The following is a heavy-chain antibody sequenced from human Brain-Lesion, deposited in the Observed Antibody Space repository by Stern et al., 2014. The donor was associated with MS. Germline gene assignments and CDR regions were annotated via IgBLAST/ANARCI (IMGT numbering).Heavy chain of an antibody. CDR2: IYYSGNT. V-gene: IGHV4-39*02. Sequence: QVQLQESGPGLVKPSETLSLTCTVAGGSVSSTSYAWAWIRQPPGKGLEWIGTIYYSGNTYYSPSLKGRLTISLDPSKKRSSLQLRSGTAADTAVYYCAGEEDIRYCSGGSCTGNWFDPWGQGTLVTVSS. D-gene: IGHD2-15*01. CDR1: GGSVSSTSYA. J-gene: IGHJ5*02. CDR3: AGEEDIRYCSGGSCTGNWFDP.